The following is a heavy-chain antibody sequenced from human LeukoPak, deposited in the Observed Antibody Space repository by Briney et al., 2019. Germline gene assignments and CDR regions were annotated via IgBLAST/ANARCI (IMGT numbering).Heavy chain of an antibody. CDR3: ARDPVPAAFDY. Sequence: SETLSLTCAVYGGSFSGYYWSWIRQPPGKGLEWIGEINHSGSTNYNPSLKSRVTISVDTSKNQFSLKLNSVTAADTAVYYCARDPVPAAFDYWGQGTLVTVSS. J-gene: IGHJ4*02. CDR2: INHSGST. CDR1: GGSFSGYY. V-gene: IGHV4-34*01. D-gene: IGHD2-2*01.